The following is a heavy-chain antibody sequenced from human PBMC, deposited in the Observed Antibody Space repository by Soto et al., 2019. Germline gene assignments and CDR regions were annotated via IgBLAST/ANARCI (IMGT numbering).Heavy chain of an antibody. V-gene: IGHV3-30-3*01. CDR2: ISYNGGNK. D-gene: IGHD6-13*01. Sequence: GGSLRLSCAAPGFTFSSYAMHWVRQAPGKGLEWVAVISYNGGNKYYTDSAKGRFTISRDNSKNTLYLQMSSLRPEDTAVYYCARDSSIGAADYYFDYWGQGALVTVSS. CDR1: GFTFSSYA. CDR3: ARDSSIGAADYYFDY. J-gene: IGHJ4*02.